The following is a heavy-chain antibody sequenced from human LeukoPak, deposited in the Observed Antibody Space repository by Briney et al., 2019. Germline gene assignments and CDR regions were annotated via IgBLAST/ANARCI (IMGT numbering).Heavy chain of an antibody. CDR2: IYYSRST. D-gene: IGHD1-26*01. J-gene: IGHJ4*02. CDR1: GDSISSYY. Sequence: KPSENLSLTCTVSGDSISSYYWSWIRQPPGKGLEWIGYIYYSRSTNYKPSLKSRVTIAVDTTKNQYSLKLSSVTAADTAIYYCARGTDVQWDYWGQGTLVTVSS. V-gene: IGHV4-59*01. CDR3: ARGTDVQWDY.